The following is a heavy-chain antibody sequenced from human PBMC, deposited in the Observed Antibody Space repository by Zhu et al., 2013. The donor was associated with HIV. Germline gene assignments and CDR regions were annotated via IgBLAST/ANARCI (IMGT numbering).Heavy chain of an antibody. Sequence: QVQLQESGSGLVKPSQTLSLTCAVSGGSISSGGYSWSWIRQPPGKGLEWIGYIYHSGSTYYNPSLKSRVTISVDRSKNQFSLKLSSVTAADTAVYYCARVGGDDLDYWGQGTLVTVSS. J-gene: IGHJ4*02. CDR1: GGSISSGGYS. V-gene: IGHV4-30-2*01. D-gene: IGHD4-17*01. CDR2: IYHSGST. CDR3: ARVGGDDLDY.